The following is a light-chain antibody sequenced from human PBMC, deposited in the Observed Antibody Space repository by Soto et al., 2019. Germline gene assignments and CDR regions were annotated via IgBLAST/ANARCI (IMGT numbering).Light chain of an antibody. CDR3: EAWDDSLYGAV. CDR1: SSNIGANP. V-gene: IGLV1-44*01. CDR2: NND. Sequence: QLVLTQPPSASGTPGQRVTISCSGSSSNIGANPINWYQQLPGTAAKLLIYNNDQRPSGVPDRFSASKSGTSASLAISGLQSEDEADYYCEAWDDSLYGAVLGGGTKLTVL. J-gene: IGLJ2*01.